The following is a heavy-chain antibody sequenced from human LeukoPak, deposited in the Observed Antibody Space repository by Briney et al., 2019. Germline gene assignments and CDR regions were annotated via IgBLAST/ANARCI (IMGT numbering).Heavy chain of an antibody. Sequence: RGSLRPSCAASGFTFTNVWTSWGRHAPGEGLEWVGRIKSKTDGGTTDYAAPVKGRFTISRDDSKNTLYLQMKSLKTEDTAVYYCATEFDYYGSGSYRDYWGQGTLVTVSS. CDR2: IKSKTDGGTT. CDR3: ATEFDYYGSGSYRDY. J-gene: IGHJ4*02. CDR1: GFTFTNVW. V-gene: IGHV3-15*01. D-gene: IGHD3-10*01.